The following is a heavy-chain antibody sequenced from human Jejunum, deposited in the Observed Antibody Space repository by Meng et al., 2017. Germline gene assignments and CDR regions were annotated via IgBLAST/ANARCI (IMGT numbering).Heavy chain of an antibody. Sequence: GGSLRLTCVVSGFTFSRYAMHWVRQAPGRGLEWVAVICYDGSTKYYTASVKGRFTISRDNSKNTLYLQMSSLRAEDTAVYYCAREGLEMVTGPRSDAFDMWGQGTTVTVSS. CDR3: AREGLEMVTGPRSDAFDM. J-gene: IGHJ3*02. CDR2: ICYDGSTK. CDR1: GFTFSRYA. V-gene: IGHV3-33*01. D-gene: IGHD2-21*02.